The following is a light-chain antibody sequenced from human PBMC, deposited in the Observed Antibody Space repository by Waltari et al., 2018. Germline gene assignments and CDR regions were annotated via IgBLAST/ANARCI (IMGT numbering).Light chain of an antibody. CDR2: GAS. CDR3: QMYVRLPVT. J-gene: IGKJ1*01. V-gene: IGKV3-20*01. CDR1: QSVGRS. Sequence: DIVLTQSPGTPSLSPGEGATLSCRASQSVGRSLGWYQQRPGRAPRLLIYGASSRATGIPDRFTGSGSGTDFSLTISRLEPEDFAVYYCQMYVRLPVTFGQGTKVE.